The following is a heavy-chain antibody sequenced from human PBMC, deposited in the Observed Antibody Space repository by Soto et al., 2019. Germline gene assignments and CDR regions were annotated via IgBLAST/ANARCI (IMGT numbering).Heavy chain of an antibody. V-gene: IGHV3-30-3*01. Sequence: PGGSLRLSCTASGFMFTAYAMLWVRQAPGKGLEWVAAMSYDGTNTYSAASLKGRFTISRDNSKNTLFLQMSSLTADESAVYSCARDPSPYTSGWYGIDFWGLGTLATVSS. CDR3: ARDPSPYTSGWYGIDF. CDR1: GFMFTAYA. CDR2: MSYDGTNT. D-gene: IGHD6-19*01. J-gene: IGHJ4*01.